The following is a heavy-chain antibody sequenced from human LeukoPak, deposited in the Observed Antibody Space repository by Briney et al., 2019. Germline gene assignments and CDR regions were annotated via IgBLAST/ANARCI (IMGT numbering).Heavy chain of an antibody. Sequence: PSETLSLTCTVSGGSISSYYWSWIRQPPGKGLEWIGYIYYSGSTNYNPSLKSRVTISVDTSKNQFSLKLSSVTAADTAVYYCATKRSYPFEVRDAFDIWGQGTMVTVSS. V-gene: IGHV4-59*01. CDR3: ATKRSYPFEVRDAFDI. CDR2: IYYSGST. D-gene: IGHD1-26*01. J-gene: IGHJ3*02. CDR1: GGSISSYY.